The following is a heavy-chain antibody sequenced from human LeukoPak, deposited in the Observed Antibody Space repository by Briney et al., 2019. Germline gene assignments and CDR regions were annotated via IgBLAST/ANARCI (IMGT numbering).Heavy chain of an antibody. D-gene: IGHD3-22*01. J-gene: IGHJ3*02. CDR1: GFTFDDYA. V-gene: IGHV3-9*03. CDR3: AKGHTYYYDSSGYSRDAFDI. CDR2: ISWNSGSI. Sequence: GGSLRLPCAASGFTFDDYAMHWVRQAPGKGLEWVSGISWNSGSIGYADSVKGRFTISRDNAKNSLYLQMNSLRAEDMALYYCAKGHTYYYDSSGYSRDAFDIWGQGTMVTVSS.